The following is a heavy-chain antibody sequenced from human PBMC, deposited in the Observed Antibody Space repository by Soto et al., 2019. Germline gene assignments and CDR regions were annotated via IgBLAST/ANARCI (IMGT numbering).Heavy chain of an antibody. J-gene: IGHJ4*02. V-gene: IGHV2-5*02. D-gene: IGHD3-3*01. CDR2: IYWDDDK. CDR3: AHRVLRTVFGLVTTTAIFFDF. CDR1: GFSLTTSGVG. Sequence: QITLNESGPTVVRPTETLTLTCRFSGFSLTTSGVGVGWIRQSPGKAPEWLALIYWDDDKRYSASLKSRLTITKDTAKNQVVLTVSALDTTDTATYYCAHRVLRTVFGLVTTTAIFFDFWGPGTPVAVSS.